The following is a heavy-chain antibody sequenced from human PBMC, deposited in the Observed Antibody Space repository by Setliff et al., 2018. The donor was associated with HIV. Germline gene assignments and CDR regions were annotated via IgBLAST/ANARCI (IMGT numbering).Heavy chain of an antibody. Sequence: GGSLRLSCAASGFTFSNYNMNWVRQAPGEGLEWISYIALGGNTIYYADSVRGRFTISRDDAENSVFLQMNSLRAEDTAVYYCSRWPFDYWGQGTLVTVSS. J-gene: IGHJ4*02. D-gene: IGHD5-12*01. CDR1: GFTFSNYN. CDR3: SRWPFDY. CDR2: IALGGNTI. V-gene: IGHV3-48*01.